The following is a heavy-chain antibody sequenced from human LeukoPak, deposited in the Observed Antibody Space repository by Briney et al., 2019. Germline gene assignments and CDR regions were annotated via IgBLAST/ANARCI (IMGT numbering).Heavy chain of an antibody. CDR3: ARALGAFDI. CDR1: GGSISSSSYY. J-gene: IGHJ3*02. V-gene: IGHV4-39*07. CDR2: IYYSGST. Sequence: SETLSLTCTVSGGSISSSSYYWGWIRQPPGKGLEWIGSIYYSGSTYYNPSLKSRVTISLDKSKNQVSLKLNSVTAADTAVYYCARALGAFDIWGQGTMVTVSS.